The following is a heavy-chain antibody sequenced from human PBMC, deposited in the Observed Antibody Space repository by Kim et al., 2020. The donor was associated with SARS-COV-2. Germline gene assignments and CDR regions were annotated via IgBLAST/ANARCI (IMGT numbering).Heavy chain of an antibody. Sequence: ASVKVSCKASGYTFTGYYMHWVRQAPGQGLEWMGWINPNSGGTNYAQKFQGRVTMTRDTSISTAYMELSRLRSDDTAVYYCARFWGLPFRLAASNWFDPWGQGTLVTVSS. CDR1: GYTFTGYY. CDR2: INPNSGGT. V-gene: IGHV1-2*02. J-gene: IGHJ5*01. CDR3: ARFWGLPFRLAASNWFDP. D-gene: IGHD2-15*01.